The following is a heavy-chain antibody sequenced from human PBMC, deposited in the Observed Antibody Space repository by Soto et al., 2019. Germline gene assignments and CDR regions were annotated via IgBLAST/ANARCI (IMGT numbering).Heavy chain of an antibody. CDR1: GFPFSAHY. Sequence: EVQLVESGGGVIQPGGSRRLSCAASGFPFSAHYMHWVRQAPGKGLVWVARVTPDGPSTWYEGSVRGGFTISRANAQTALYLQMNSMRAENTAVYYGGPSWSISNWFDPWGQGTIVTVSS. J-gene: IGHJ5*02. CDR3: GPSWSISNWFDP. CDR2: VTPDGPST. D-gene: IGHD1-26*01. V-gene: IGHV3-74*01.